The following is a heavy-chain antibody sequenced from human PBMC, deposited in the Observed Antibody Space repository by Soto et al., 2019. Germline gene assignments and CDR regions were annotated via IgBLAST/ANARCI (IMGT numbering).Heavy chain of an antibody. Sequence: QGQLVQSGAEVKKPGASVKVSCTASGNTFTNFGVTWVRQAPGQGLEWMGWISAYTDDPNYAQKFQGRVTMTIHTSTSTAYVDLRRLSSDDAVGYWCARVIRGAEAWVAPWGQGTLVTVSS. V-gene: IGHV1-18*01. CDR1: GNTFTNFG. D-gene: IGHD3-3*01. J-gene: IGHJ5*02. CDR3: ARVIRGAEAWVAP. CDR2: ISAYTDDP.